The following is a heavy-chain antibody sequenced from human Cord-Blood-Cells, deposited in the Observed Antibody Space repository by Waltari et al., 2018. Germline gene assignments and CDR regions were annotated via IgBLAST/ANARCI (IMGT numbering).Heavy chain of an antibody. D-gene: IGHD3-10*01. Sequence: EVQLVESGGGLVQPVGSLRLSCAASGFPFSSYAMNWVRQAPGKGLEWVSYISSSGSTIYYADSVKGRFTISRDNAKNSLYLQMNSLRAEDTAVYYCARDGVLLWFGELFDYWGQGTLVTVSS. J-gene: IGHJ4*02. V-gene: IGHV3-48*03. CDR1: GFPFSSYA. CDR2: ISSSGSTI. CDR3: ARDGVLLWFGELFDY.